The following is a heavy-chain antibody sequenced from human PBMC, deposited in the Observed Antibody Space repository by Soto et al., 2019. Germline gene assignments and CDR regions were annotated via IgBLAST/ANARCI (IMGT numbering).Heavy chain of an antibody. V-gene: IGHV1-69*13. CDR3: ARDLYGGNSVYFDY. CDR1: GGTFSSYA. Sequence: SVKVSCKASGGTFSSYAISWVRQAPGQGLEWMGGIIPIFGTANYAQKFQGRVTITADESTSTAYMELSSLRPEDTAVYYCARDLYGGNSVYFDYWGQGTLVTVSS. CDR2: IIPIFGTA. J-gene: IGHJ4*02. D-gene: IGHD2-21*02.